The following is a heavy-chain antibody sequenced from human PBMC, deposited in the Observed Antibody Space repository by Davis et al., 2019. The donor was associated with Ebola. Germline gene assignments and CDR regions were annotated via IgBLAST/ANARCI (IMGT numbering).Heavy chain of an antibody. CDR2: ISSSSSTI. J-gene: IGHJ4*02. CDR1: GFTFSIYT. V-gene: IGHV3-48*02. Sequence: GESLKISCAASGFTFSIYTMNWVRQAPGKGLEWVSYISSSSSTIYYADSVKGRFTISRDNAKNLLYLQMNSLRDEDTAVYYCARGLDSSGWEEGGYFDYWGQGTLVTVSS. CDR3: ARGLDSSGWEEGGYFDY. D-gene: IGHD6-19*01.